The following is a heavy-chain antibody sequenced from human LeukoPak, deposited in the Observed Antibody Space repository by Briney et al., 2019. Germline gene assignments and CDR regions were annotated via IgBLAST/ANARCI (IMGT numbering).Heavy chain of an antibody. Sequence: PGMSLRLSCAASGFTFSSYAMHWVRQAPGKGLEYVSAISSNGGSTYYANSVKGRFTIPRDNSKNTLYLQMGSLRAEDMAVYYCARDHGPLSLWPLLDYWGQGTLVTVSS. CDR2: ISSNGGST. J-gene: IGHJ4*02. CDR3: ARDHGPLSLWPLLDY. CDR1: GFTFSSYA. V-gene: IGHV3-64*01. D-gene: IGHD3-10*01.